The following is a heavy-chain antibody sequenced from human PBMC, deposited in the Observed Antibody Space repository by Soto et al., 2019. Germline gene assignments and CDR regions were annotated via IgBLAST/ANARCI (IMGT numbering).Heavy chain of an antibody. D-gene: IGHD1-1*01. Sequence: PGGSLRLSCAASGFTFSRYEMNWVRQAPGKGLQWLSYISGNGSTIHYADSVKGRFTISRDNAKNSLYLQMNSLRAEDTAVYYCTRDFQGPLDYGMDVWGQGTTVTVSS. CDR1: GFTFSRYE. V-gene: IGHV3-48*03. CDR3: TRDFQGPLDYGMDV. J-gene: IGHJ6*02. CDR2: ISGNGSTI.